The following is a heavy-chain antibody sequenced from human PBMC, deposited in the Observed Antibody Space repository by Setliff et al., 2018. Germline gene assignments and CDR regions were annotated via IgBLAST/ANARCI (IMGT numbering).Heavy chain of an antibody. CDR2: IWDDGGNK. V-gene: IGHV3-33*08. J-gene: IGHJ4*02. D-gene: IGHD2-15*01. CDR3: ARTCSGSGCYAGLES. CDR1: GFTFSTYR. Sequence: GGSLSLSCAASGFTFSTYRMHWVRQAPGKGLEWVAVIWDDGGNKYHADSVKGRFTISRDNSKNTLYLQMNSLRPEDTAVYYCARTCSGSGCYAGLESWGQGTPVTV.